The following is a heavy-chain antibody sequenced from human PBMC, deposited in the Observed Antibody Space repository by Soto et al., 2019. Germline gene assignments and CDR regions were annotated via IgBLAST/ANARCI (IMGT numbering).Heavy chain of an antibody. V-gene: IGHV3-53*01. CDR3: ARLYTDNYYYYYGMDV. Sequence: SLRLSCAASGFPVSSNYMSWVRQAPGKGLEWVSVIYSGGSTYYADSVKGRFTISRDNSNNTLYLQMNSLRAEDTAVYYCARLYTDNYYYYYGMDVWGQGTTGTVSS. D-gene: IGHD2-2*02. J-gene: IGHJ6*02. CDR1: GFPVSSNY. CDR2: IYSGGST.